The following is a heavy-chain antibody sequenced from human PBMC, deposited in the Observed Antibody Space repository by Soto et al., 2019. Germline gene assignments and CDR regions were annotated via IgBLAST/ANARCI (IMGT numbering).Heavy chain of an antibody. Sequence: QVQLQESGPGLVKPSQTLSLTCTVSGGSISSGDYYWSWIRQPPGKGLEWIGYIYYSGSTYYNPSLKSRVTIPVDTSKYPFSLKLSSVTAADTAVYYCARGKDSGSYLRLRRNWFDPWGQGTLVTVSS. CDR3: ARGKDSGSYLRLRRNWFDP. CDR2: IYYSGST. V-gene: IGHV4-30-4*01. CDR1: GGSISSGDYY. J-gene: IGHJ5*02. D-gene: IGHD1-26*01.